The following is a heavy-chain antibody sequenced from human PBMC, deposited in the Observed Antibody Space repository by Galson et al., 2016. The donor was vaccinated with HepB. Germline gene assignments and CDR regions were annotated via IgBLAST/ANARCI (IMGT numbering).Heavy chain of an antibody. CDR2: IWYDGTNK. CDR1: GFTFSRYG. CDR3: AREDPNIAVAALDY. J-gene: IGHJ4*02. Sequence: SLRLSCAASGFTFSRYGMHWVRQAPGEELESVAFIWYDGTNKFYADSVKGRFTFSRDNSKNTLYLQLNSLRAEDTAVYYCAREDPNIAVAALDYWGQGTLVTVSS. V-gene: IGHV3-33*01. D-gene: IGHD6-19*01.